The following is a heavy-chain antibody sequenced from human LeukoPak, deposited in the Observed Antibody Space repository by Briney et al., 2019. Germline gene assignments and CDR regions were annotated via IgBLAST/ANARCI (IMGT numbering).Heavy chain of an antibody. V-gene: IGHV3-66*01. CDR1: GFTVSSNY. J-gene: IGHJ3*02. CDR2: IYRDGTT. D-gene: IGHD2-15*01. CDR3: ARVDIIVVAKAFDI. Sequence: PGGSLRLSCAASGFTVSSNYMSWVPQAPGKGLEWVSVIYRDGTTHYADSVKGRFTISRDNSKSTLYLQMNSLRAEDTAVYYCARVDIIVVAKAFDIWGRGTMVTVSS.